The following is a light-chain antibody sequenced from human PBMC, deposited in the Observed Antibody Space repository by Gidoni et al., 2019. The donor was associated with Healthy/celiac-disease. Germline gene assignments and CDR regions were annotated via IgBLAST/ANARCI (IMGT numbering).Light chain of an antibody. V-gene: IGKV1-39*01. CDR3: QQSYSTPQT. J-gene: IGKJ1*01. Sequence: DIQMTQSPSSLSASVGDRVTITCRASQSISSYLNWYQQKPGKAPKLLIYAASSLQSGVPSRFSGSGYGTDFTLTISSLQPEDFATYYCQQSYSTPQTFXXXTKVEIK. CDR2: AAS. CDR1: QSISSY.